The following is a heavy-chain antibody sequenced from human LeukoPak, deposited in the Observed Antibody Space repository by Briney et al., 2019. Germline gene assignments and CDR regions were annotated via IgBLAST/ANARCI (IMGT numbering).Heavy chain of an antibody. V-gene: IGHV1-3*01. CDR1: GHTSTTYA. Sequence: ASVKVSCKASGHTSTTYAIHWVRQAPGPWLELMGWINAGNGNIKYSQKFQGRVTITGDTSASTAYMELSSLRSEDTAVYYCARGYCSSTSCYMDVWGQGTTVT. CDR3: ARGYCSSTSCYMDV. J-gene: IGHJ6*02. CDR2: INAGNGNI. D-gene: IGHD2-2*01.